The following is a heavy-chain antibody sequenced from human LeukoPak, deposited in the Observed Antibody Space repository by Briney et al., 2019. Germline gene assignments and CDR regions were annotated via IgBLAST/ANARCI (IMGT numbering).Heavy chain of an antibody. D-gene: IGHD2-15*01. CDR3: ARVYRSGGSIDY. Sequence: GGSLRLSCAAPGFTFSDYYMSWIRQAPGKGLDWVSYLGKSGSTIHYADSVKGRFTISRDNAKNSLYLQMNSLRAEDTAVYYCARVYRSGGSIDYWGQGTLVTVSS. J-gene: IGHJ4*02. CDR1: GFTFSDYY. CDR2: LGKSGSTI. V-gene: IGHV3-11*04.